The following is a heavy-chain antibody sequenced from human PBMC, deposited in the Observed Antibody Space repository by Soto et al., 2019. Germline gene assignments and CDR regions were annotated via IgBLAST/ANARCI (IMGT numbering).Heavy chain of an antibody. Sequence: QVQLQESGPGLVKPSQTLSLTCTVSGGSISSGGYYWSWIRQHPGKGLEWIGYIYYSGSTYYNPSLKXLXTXSXHTPKNQSSLKLSSVTAAATAVYYCARVGGSNWFDPWGQGTLVTVSS. V-gene: IGHV4-31*01. CDR2: IYYSGST. J-gene: IGHJ5*02. CDR3: ARVGGSNWFDP. D-gene: IGHD3-16*01. CDR1: GGSISSGGYY.